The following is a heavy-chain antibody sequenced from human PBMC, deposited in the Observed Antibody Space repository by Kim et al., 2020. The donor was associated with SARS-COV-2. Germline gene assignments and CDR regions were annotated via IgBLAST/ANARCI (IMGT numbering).Heavy chain of an antibody. J-gene: IGHJ4*02. CDR3: TRDKRSPGTIRFDC. CDR1: GFTFGDYA. CDR2: IKSKAFGGTS. Sequence: GGSLRLSCTASGFTFGDYAMSWFRQAPGKGLEWVGFIKSKAFGGTSEYAPSVKGRLSISRDDPESIPYLQMKSLKTEGAGVYYCTRDKRSPGTIRFDCWGQGTLVTVSS. V-gene: IGHV3-49*03. D-gene: IGHD6-13*01.